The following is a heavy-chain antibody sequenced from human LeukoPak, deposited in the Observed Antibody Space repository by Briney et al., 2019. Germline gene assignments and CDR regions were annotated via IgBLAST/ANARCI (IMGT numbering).Heavy chain of an antibody. CDR3: AVGGVYLRGGAEAFDI. D-gene: IGHD3-10*01. J-gene: IGHJ3*02. CDR1: GGSISSSNW. CDR2: IYHSGST. V-gene: IGHV4-4*02. Sequence: SQTLSLTCAVSGGSISSSNWWSWVRQPPGKGLEWIWEIYHSGSTNYNPSLKSRVTISVDKSKNQFSLKLSSVTAADTAVYYCAVGGVYLRGGAEAFDIWGQGTMVTVSS.